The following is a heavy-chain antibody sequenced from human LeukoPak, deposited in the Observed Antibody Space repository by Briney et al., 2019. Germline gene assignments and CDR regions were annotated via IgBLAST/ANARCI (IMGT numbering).Heavy chain of an antibody. CDR3: ATGETGSTLGGY. CDR2: IYDSGST. D-gene: IGHD1-1*01. V-gene: IGHV4-59*01. J-gene: IGHJ4*02. CDR1: GGPLSAYY. Sequence: SETLSLTCTVSGGPLSAYYWTWIRQPPGKGLEWIGYIYDSGSTNYNPSLKSRVAISVDTSKNQFSLKLTSVTAADTAVYYCATGETGSTLGGYWGQGTLVTVSS.